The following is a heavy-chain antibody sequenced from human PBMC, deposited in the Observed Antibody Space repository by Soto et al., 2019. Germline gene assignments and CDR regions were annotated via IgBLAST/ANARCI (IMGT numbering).Heavy chain of an antibody. J-gene: IGHJ6*02. CDR3: XXXXVXXSVXVXVAAXXXGMDV. V-gene: IGHV3-23*01. D-gene: IGHD2-15*01. CDR2: ISGSGGST. Sequence: EVQXXXSXGGLVQPXGXLRLSCAASGFTFSSYAMSWVRQAPGKGLEWVSAISGSGGSTYYADSVKGRXXXXXXXXXXXXXXXXXXXXXXXXXXXXXXXXXVXXSVXVXVAAXXXGMDVWGQGTTV. CDR1: GFTFSSYA.